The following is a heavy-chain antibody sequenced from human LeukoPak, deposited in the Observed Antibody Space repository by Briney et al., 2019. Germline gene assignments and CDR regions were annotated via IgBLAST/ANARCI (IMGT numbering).Heavy chain of an antibody. J-gene: IGHJ4*02. V-gene: IGHV3-48*01. CDR3: ARDAWGYSCLLQY. D-gene: IGHD5-12*01. Sequence: GGSLRLSCEASGFTFSSYSMNWVRQAPGKGLEWVSYIAGSGTPIDYADSVKGRFTISRDNAKNSLFLQMNGLRVEDTAIYYCARDAWGYSCLLQYWGQGILVTVSS. CDR1: GFTFSSYS. CDR2: IAGSGTPI.